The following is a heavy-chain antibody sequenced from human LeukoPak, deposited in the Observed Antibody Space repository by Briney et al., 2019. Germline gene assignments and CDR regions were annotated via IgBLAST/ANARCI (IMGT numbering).Heavy chain of an antibody. J-gene: IGHJ4*02. CDR1: GGSFSGYY. D-gene: IGHD3-22*01. Sequence: NSSETLSLTCAVYGGSFSGYYWSWIRQPPGKGLEWIGEINHSGSTNYNPSLKSRVTISVDTSKNQFSLKLSSVTAADTAVYYCARNLVYYYDSSGYYFDYWGQGTLVTVSS. CDR2: INHSGST. CDR3: ARNLVYYYDSSGYYFDY. V-gene: IGHV4-34*01.